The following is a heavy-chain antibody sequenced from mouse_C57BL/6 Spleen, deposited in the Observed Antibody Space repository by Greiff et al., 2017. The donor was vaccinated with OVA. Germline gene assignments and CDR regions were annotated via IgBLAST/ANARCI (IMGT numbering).Heavy chain of an antibody. Sequence: VMLVESGPGLVAPSQRLSITCTVSGFSFTSYGVSWVRQPPGKGLEWLGVIWGDGSTNYHSALISRLSISKDNSKRQVFLKLNSLQTDDTATYYCAGEVYYGNYYAMEYWGQGTSVTVSS. CDR3: AGEVYYGNYYAMEY. V-gene: IGHV2-3*01. CDR2: IWGDGST. J-gene: IGHJ4*01. D-gene: IGHD2-1*01. CDR1: GFSFTSYG.